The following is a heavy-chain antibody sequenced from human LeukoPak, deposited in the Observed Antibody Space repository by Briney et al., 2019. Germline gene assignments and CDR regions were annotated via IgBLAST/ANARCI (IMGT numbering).Heavy chain of an antibody. D-gene: IGHD4-17*01. CDR1: GFTFRSYV. CDR2: ISYDGGNK. CDR3: ARDATGDGDLES. Sequence: GRSLRLSCGASGFTFRSYVMHWVRQAPGKGLEWVAVISYDGGNKYYADSVKGRFTISRDNSKNTLYLQMNSLRSEDTALYYCARDATGDGDLESWGQGTLVTVSP. J-gene: IGHJ1*01. V-gene: IGHV3-30*04.